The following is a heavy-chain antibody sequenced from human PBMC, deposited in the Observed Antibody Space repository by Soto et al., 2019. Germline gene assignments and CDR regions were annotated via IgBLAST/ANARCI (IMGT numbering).Heavy chain of an antibody. CDR2: ISGSGGST. Sequence: EVQLLESGGGLVQPGGSLRLSCAASGFTFSSYAMSWVRQAPGKGLEWVSAISGSGGSTYYADSVKGRFTISRDNSKNTLYLQMNSLRAEDTAVYYCARLLNTVTTGKFTYFDYWGQGTLVTVSS. CDR1: GFTFSSYA. D-gene: IGHD4-17*01. CDR3: ARLLNTVTTGKFTYFDY. J-gene: IGHJ4*02. V-gene: IGHV3-23*01.